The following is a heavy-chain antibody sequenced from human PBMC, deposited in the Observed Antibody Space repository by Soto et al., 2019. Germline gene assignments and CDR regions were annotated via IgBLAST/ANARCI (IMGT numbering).Heavy chain of an antibody. CDR1: GYTLTELS. J-gene: IGHJ6*03. CDR3: ARDTPYDILTGYYPGLYYYYMDV. Sequence: GASVKVSCTVSGYTLTELSMHWVRQAPGKGLEWMGGFDPEDGETIYAQKFQGRVTMTTDTSTGTAYMELRSLRSDDTAVYYCARDTPYDILTGYYPGLYYYYMDVWGKGTTVTVSS. CDR2: FDPEDGET. D-gene: IGHD3-9*01. V-gene: IGHV1-24*01.